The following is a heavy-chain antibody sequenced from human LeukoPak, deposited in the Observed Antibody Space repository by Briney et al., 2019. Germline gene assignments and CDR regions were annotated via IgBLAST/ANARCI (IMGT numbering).Heavy chain of an antibody. CDR2: INHSGST. CDR3: ARGSGSGWLRPRFDY. Sequence: PSETLSLICAVYGGSFSGYYWSWIRQPPGKGLEWIGEINHSGSTNYNPSLKSRVTISVDTSKNQFSLKLSSVTAADTAVYYCARGSGSGWLRPRFDYWGQGTLVTVSS. J-gene: IGHJ4*02. V-gene: IGHV4-34*01. D-gene: IGHD6-19*01. CDR1: GGSFSGYY.